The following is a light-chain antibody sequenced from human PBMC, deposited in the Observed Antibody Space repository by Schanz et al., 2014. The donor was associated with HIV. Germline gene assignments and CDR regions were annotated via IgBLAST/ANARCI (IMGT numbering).Light chain of an antibody. CDR1: QSVSSSY. J-gene: IGKJ5*01. CDR3: QQYDSSPQIT. V-gene: IGKV3-20*01. Sequence: EIVLTQSPGTLSLSPGERATLSCRARQSVSSSYLAWYQQKPGQAPRLLIYGASSRATGIPDRFSGSGSGTDFTLTISRLEPEDSAVYYCQQYDSSPQITFGQGTRLETK. CDR2: GAS.